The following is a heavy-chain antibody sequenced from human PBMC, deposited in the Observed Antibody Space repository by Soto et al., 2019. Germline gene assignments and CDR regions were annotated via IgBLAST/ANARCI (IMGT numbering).Heavy chain of an antibody. D-gene: IGHD4-17*01. V-gene: IGHV4-59*01. CDR3: ARGNYGDYVLDY. J-gene: IGHJ4*02. CDR1: GGSISSYY. Sequence: SETLSLTCTVSGGSISSYYWSWILQPPGKGLEWIGYIYYSGSTNYNPSLKSRVTISVDTSKNQFSLKLSSVTAADTAVYYCARGNYGDYVLDYWGPGTLVTVSS. CDR2: IYYSGST.